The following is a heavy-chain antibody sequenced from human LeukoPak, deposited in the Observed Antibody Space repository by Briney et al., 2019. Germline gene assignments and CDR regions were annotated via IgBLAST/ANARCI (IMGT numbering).Heavy chain of an antibody. CDR2: INHSGST. D-gene: IGHD6-19*01. J-gene: IGHJ6*03. Sequence: SETLSLTCAVYGGSFSGYYWSWIRQPPGKGLEWIGEINHSGSTNYNPSLKSRVTISVDTSKNQFFLKLSSVTAADTAVYYCARAPAGTLLYYYYYMDVWGKGTTVTVSS. V-gene: IGHV4-34*01. CDR3: ARAPAGTLLYYYYYMDV. CDR1: GGSFSGYY.